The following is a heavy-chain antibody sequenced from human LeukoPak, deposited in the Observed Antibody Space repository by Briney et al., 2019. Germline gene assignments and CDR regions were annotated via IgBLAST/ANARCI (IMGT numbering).Heavy chain of an antibody. Sequence: SETLSLTCTVSGGSISSGDYYWSWIRQPPGKGLEWIGYIYYSGSTYYNPSLKSRVTISVDTSKNQFSLKLSSVTAADMAVYYCDRVRCSSISCPIDYWGQGTLVTVSS. V-gene: IGHV4-30-4*08. CDR2: IYYSGST. CDR1: GGSISSGDYY. CDR3: DRVRCSSISCPIDY. J-gene: IGHJ4*02. D-gene: IGHD2-2*01.